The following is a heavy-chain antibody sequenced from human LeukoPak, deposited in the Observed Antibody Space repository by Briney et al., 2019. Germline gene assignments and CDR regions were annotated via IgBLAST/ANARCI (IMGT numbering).Heavy chain of an antibody. Sequence: GGSLRLSCAASGFSFSSYDMHWVRQATGKGLEWVSAIGTAGDTYYPGSVKGRFTISRENAKNSLYLQMNSLRAGDTAVYYCARGQIAVAGTSYYYYGMDVWGQGTTVTVSS. CDR1: GFSFSSYD. J-gene: IGHJ6*02. V-gene: IGHV3-13*01. D-gene: IGHD6-19*01. CDR2: IGTAGDT. CDR3: ARGQIAVAGTSYYYYGMDV.